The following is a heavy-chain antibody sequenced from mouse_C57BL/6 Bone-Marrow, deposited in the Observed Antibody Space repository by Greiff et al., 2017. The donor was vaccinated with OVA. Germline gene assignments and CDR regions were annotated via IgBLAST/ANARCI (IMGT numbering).Heavy chain of an antibody. J-gene: IGHJ4*01. CDR2: IYPGDGDT. CDR1: GYAFGSSW. D-gene: IGHD1-1*01. V-gene: IGHV1-82*01. CDR3: ARSGTTVVAKAMDY. Sequence: VQLQQSGPELVKPGASVKISCKASGYAFGSSWMNWVKQRPGKGLEWIGRIYPGDGDTNYNGKFKGKATLTADKSSSTAYMQLSSLTSEDSAVYFCARSGTTVVAKAMDYWGQGTSVTVSS.